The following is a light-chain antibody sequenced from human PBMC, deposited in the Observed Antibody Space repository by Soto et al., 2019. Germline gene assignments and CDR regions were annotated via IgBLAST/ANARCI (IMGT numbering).Light chain of an antibody. J-gene: IGLJ2*01. V-gene: IGLV2-14*01. Sequence: QSALTQPASVSGSPGQSITLSCTGANSDVNNYDYVSWYRQYPGLAPQFIISEVTKRPSVISDRFSGSKSANTAYLTISGLQVEDEADYYCCSHTISGSGTPVFGGGTKLTVL. CDR3: CSHTISGSGTPV. CDR2: EVT. CDR1: NSDVNNYDY.